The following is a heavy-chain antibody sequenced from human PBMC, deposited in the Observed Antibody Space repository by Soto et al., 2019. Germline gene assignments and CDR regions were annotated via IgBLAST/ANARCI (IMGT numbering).Heavy chain of an antibody. J-gene: IGHJ4*02. CDR1: GYTFTSDY. Sequence: ASVKVSCKASGYTFTSDYMHWVRQAPGQGLEWMGIINPSGGSTSYAQKFRGRVTMTRDTSTSTVYMELSSLRSEDTAVYYCARDRYSSSWYGGSFDYWGQGTLVTVSS. D-gene: IGHD6-13*01. V-gene: IGHV1-46*01. CDR2: INPSGGST. CDR3: ARDRYSSSWYGGSFDY.